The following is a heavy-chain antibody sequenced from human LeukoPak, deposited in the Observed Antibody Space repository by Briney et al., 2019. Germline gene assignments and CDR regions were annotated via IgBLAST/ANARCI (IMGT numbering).Heavy chain of an antibody. CDR2: ISYDGSNK. CDR3: AKGRGYSYGLEYYYYYGMDV. CDR1: GFTFSSYG. J-gene: IGHJ6*04. D-gene: IGHD5-18*01. Sequence: GGSLRLSCAASGFTFSSYGMHWVRQAPGKGLEWVAVISYDGSNKYYEDSVKGRFTISRDNSKNTLYLQMNSLRAEDTAVYYCAKGRGYSYGLEYYYYYGMDVWGKGTTVTVSS. V-gene: IGHV3-30*18.